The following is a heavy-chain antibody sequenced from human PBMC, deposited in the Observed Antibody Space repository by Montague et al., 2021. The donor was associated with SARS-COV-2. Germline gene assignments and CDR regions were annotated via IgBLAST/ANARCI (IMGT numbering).Heavy chain of an antibody. J-gene: IGHJ6*02. CDR3: ARDSSSGSDWYYYYGMDV. Sequence: SLRLSCAASGFTFSSCGMHWVRQAPGKGLEWVAIIWYDGSKNYYXXSLKGRFTISRDNSKNTLYLQMNTLRAEDTAVYYCARDSSSGSDWYYYYGMDVWGQGTTVTVSS. V-gene: IGHV3-33*01. CDR2: IWYDGSKN. D-gene: IGHD6-13*01. CDR1: GFTFSSCG.